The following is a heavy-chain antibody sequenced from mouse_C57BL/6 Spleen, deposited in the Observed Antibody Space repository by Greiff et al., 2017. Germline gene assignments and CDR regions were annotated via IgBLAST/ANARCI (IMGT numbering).Heavy chain of an antibody. D-gene: IGHD2-2*01. CDR2: ISYDGSN. Sequence: VQLQQSGPGLVKPSQSLSLTCSVTGYSITSGYYWNWIRQFPGNKLEWMGYISYDGSNNYNPSLKNRISITRDTSKNQLFLKLNSVTTEDTATYYCARDPTMVTYFDYWGQGTTLTVSS. CDR3: ARDPTMVTYFDY. V-gene: IGHV3-6*01. CDR1: GYSITSGYY. J-gene: IGHJ2*01.